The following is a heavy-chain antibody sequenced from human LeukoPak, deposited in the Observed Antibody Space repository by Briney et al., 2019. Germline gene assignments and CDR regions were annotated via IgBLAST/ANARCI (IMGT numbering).Heavy chain of an antibody. CDR3: ARTRSGSYYPRARSGMDV. J-gene: IGHJ6*02. V-gene: IGHV4-39*07. Sequence: SETLSLTCTVSGGSISCSSYYWGWIRQPPGKGLEWIGSIYYSGSTYYNPSLKSRVTISVDTSKNQFSLKLSSVTAADTAVYYCARTRSGSYYPRARSGMDVWGQGTTVTVSS. CDR2: IYYSGST. CDR1: GGSISCSSYY. D-gene: IGHD1-26*01.